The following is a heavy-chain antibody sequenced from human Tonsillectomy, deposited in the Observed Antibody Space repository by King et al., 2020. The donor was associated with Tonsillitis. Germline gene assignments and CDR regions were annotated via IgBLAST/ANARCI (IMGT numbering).Heavy chain of an antibody. CDR1: GFTFNSYA. J-gene: IGHJ4*02. CDR2: INSNGGST. D-gene: IGHD4-11*01. V-gene: IGHV3-64D*06. Sequence: VQLVESGGGLVQPGGSLRLSCSASGFTFNSYAMHWVRQAPGKGLEHISAINSNGGSTYHAESVKGRFTISRDNSKNTLYLQLSSLRPEDTAVYYCVKEADCSHYIPLCPFDYWGQGTLVTVSS. CDR3: VKEADCSHYIPLCPFDY.